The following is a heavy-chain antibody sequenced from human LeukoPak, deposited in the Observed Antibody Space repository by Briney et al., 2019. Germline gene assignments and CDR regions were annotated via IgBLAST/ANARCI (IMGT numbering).Heavy chain of an antibody. CDR1: GYTFTGYY. V-gene: IGHV1-2*02. Sequence: ASVKVSCXASGYTFTGYYMHWVRQAPGQGLEWMGWINPNSGGTNYAQKFQGRVTMTRDTSISTAYMELSRLRSDDTAVYYCARNYGSGADAFDIWGQGTMVTVSS. D-gene: IGHD3-10*01. CDR3: ARNYGSGADAFDI. CDR2: INPNSGGT. J-gene: IGHJ3*02.